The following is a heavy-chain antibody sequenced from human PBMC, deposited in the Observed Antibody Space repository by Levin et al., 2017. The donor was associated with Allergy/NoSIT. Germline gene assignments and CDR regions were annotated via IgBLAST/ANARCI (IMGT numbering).Heavy chain of an antibody. Sequence: SETLSLTCAVSGDSISSTNWWSWVRQSPGKGLEWIGEIYHSGSTIYNPSLKSRVTISVDKSKNQFSLKLTSVTVADTAVYYCVREYYEKVWGSSQLFYYGLDVWGQGTTVTVSS. CDR2: IYHSGST. CDR3: VREYYEKVWGSSQLFYYGLDV. CDR1: GDSISSTNW. V-gene: IGHV4-4*02. J-gene: IGHJ6*02. D-gene: IGHD3-16*01.